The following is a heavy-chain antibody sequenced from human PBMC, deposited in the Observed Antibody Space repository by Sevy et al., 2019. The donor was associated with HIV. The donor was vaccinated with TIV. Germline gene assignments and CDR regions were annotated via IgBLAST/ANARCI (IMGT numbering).Heavy chain of an antibody. D-gene: IGHD3-10*01. Sequence: SEDLSLTCTVSGGSISSYYWSWIRQSAGKGLEWIGRIYTSGSTNYNPSLKSRVTMSIDTSKNQFSLKLNSVTAADTAVYYCAGDPSITIIRGVIIPSNNSWFDPWGQGTLVTVSS. J-gene: IGHJ5*02. CDR3: AGDPSITIIRGVIIPSNNSWFDP. CDR2: IYTSGST. V-gene: IGHV4-4*07. CDR1: GGSISSYY.